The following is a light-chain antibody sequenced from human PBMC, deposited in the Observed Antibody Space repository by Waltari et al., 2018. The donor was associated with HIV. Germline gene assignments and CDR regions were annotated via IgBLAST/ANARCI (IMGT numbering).Light chain of an antibody. CDR2: DVD. J-gene: IGLJ3*02. CDR3: ASFTGDNTVM. V-gene: IGLV2-14*03. Sequence: AVTQPASVSGLPGQSTTISCTGGDSDFGLYNFVSWYQQHSGKPLKRILYDVDCRASGVSERFSGYMSGNTASLTISGLRAEDEAHYYCASFTGDNTVMFGGGTEVTVL. CDR1: DSDFGLYNF.